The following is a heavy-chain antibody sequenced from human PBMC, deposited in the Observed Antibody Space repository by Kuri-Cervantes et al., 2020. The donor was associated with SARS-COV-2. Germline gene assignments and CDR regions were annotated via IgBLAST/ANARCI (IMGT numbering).Heavy chain of an antibody. CDR2: IYYSGST. CDR1: GGSISSSSYY. Sequence: ESLKISCTVSGGSISSSSYYWGWIRQPPGKGLEWIGSIYYSGSTYYNPSLKSRVTISVDTSKNQFSLKLSSVTAADTAVYYCARQGPSYFDYWGQGTLVTVSS. V-gene: IGHV4-39*01. J-gene: IGHJ4*02. CDR3: ARQGPSYFDY.